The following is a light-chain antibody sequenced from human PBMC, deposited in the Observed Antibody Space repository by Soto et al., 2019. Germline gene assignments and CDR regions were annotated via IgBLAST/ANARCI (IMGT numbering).Light chain of an antibody. V-gene: IGLV2-14*01. CDR1: SSDVGGYNY. CDR3: SSHTSSRTSYV. CDR2: DVS. J-gene: IGLJ1*01. Sequence: QSVLTQPASVSGSPGQSITISCTGTSSDVGGYNYVSWYQQHPGNAPKLMIYDVSNRPSGVPNRFSGSKSGNTASLTISGLQAEDEADYYCSSHTSSRTSYVFGTGTKVTVL.